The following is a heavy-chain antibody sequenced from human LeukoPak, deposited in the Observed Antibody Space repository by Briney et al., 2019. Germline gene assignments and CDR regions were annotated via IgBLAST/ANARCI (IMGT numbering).Heavy chain of an antibody. CDR2: TYYRSRWGN. CDR3: VRDSDDYYWALDF. D-gene: IGHD3-10*01. V-gene: IGHV6-1*01. Sequence: SQTLSLTCAISGDSVSNNIATWNWVRQSPSRGLEWLGRTYYRSRWGNDYAISVKGRITINPDTSRNQFSLQLNSVTPEDTAVYYCVRDSDDYYWALDFWGQGTLVTVSS. J-gene: IGHJ4*02. CDR1: GDSVSNNIAT.